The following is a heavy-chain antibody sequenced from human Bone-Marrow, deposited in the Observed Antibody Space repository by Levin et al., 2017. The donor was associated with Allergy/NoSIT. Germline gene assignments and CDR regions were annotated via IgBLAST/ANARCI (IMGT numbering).Heavy chain of an antibody. J-gene: IGHJ6*02. V-gene: IGHV1-2*02. D-gene: IGHD2-15*01. CDR2: INPNNGDT. CDR3: ARVSVVVQTGYYYYGLDV. CDR1: GYTFTDYY. Sequence: PGESLKISCTASGYTFTDYYMHWVRQAPGQGLEWMGWINPNNGDTNYAQIFQGRVTMTSDTSINTAYMELNSLRSDDTAVYYCARVSVVVQTGYYYYGLDVWGQGTTVSVSS.